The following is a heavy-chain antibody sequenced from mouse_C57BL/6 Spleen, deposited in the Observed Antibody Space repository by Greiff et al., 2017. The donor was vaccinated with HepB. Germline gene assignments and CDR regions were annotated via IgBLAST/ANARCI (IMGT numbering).Heavy chain of an antibody. Sequence: QVQLQQPGAELVKPGASVKLSCKASGYTFTSYWMHWVKQTPGRGLEWIGWIDPNSGGTKYNEKFKSKATLTVDKPSSTAYMQLSSLTSEDAAVYYCAREQVRRYYAMDYWGQGTSVTVSS. CDR3: AREQVRRYYAMDY. CDR2: IDPNSGGT. J-gene: IGHJ4*01. V-gene: IGHV1-72*01. CDR1: GYTFTSYW. D-gene: IGHD3-2*02.